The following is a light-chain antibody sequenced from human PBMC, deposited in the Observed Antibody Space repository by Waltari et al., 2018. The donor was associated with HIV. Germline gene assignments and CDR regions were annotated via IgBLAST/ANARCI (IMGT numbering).Light chain of an antibody. CDR1: SSDVGAYHY. Sequence: QSALTQPRSVSGSPGQSVPISCTGTSSDVGAYHYVSCYQQHPGRAPKLMIYDVSQRPSRVPDRFSGSKSGNTASLTISGLQAEDEADYYCCSYAGSYTFYVFGTGTKVTVL. J-gene: IGLJ1*01. V-gene: IGLV2-11*01. CDR2: DVS. CDR3: CSYAGSYTFYV.